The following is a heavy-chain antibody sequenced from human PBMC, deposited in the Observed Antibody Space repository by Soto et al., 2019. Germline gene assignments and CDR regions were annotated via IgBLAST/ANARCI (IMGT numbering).Heavy chain of an antibody. J-gene: IGHJ4*02. CDR2: IVVGSGNT. Sequence: QMQLVQSGPEVKKPGTSVKVSCKASGFTFTSSAVQWVRQARGQRLEWIGWIVVGSGNTNYAQKFQERVTITRDMSTSTAYMELSSLRSEDTAVYYCAAGMSRDGSKRADYWGQGTLVTVSS. D-gene: IGHD2-2*01. CDR1: GFTFTSSA. V-gene: IGHV1-58*01. CDR3: AAGMSRDGSKRADY.